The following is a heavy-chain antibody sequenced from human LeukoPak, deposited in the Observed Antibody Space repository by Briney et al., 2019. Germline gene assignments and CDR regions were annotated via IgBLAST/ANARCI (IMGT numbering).Heavy chain of an antibody. CDR2: TYTRGST. Sequence: SETLSLTRTVSRGSSSGYYGSWIRQPAGKGLEWIGRTYTRGSTHYNPSLKCRVTISVDTSKHEFSLNRSSVTAAHTALYYCARSVVVVPAAILAGAFSSSSGDGKFDPGGQGTLVTVSA. CDR1: RGSSSGYY. D-gene: IGHD2-2*02. J-gene: IGHJ5*02. V-gene: IGHV4-4*07. CDR3: ARSVVVVPAAILAGAFSSSSGDGKFDP.